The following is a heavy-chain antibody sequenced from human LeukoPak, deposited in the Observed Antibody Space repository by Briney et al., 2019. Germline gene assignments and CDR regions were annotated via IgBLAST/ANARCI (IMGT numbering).Heavy chain of an antibody. CDR1: GVTFISKA. Sequence: GGSLRLSCAVSGVTFISKAISWVRQAPGKGLECISAITGSGGSTYYGDSVKGRFTISRDNFTYRLYLQMNSLRAEDTAVYYCAKDTASSWWYFDLWGRGTLVTVSS. D-gene: IGHD5-18*01. V-gene: IGHV3-23*01. CDR3: AKDTASSWWYFDL. J-gene: IGHJ2*01. CDR2: ITGSGGST.